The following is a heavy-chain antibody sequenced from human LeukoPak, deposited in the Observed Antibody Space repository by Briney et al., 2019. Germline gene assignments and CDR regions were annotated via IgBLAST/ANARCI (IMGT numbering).Heavy chain of an antibody. CDR2: IFSSESSNT. V-gene: IGHV4-59*08. CDR3: ARAGDGYYYYYMDV. Sequence: SETLSLTCSVSNGSFSTYYWGWIRQPPGKRLEWIGYIFSSESSNTNYNPSLNGRVTISVDTSKNQFSLTLNSVTAADTAVYYCARAGDGYYYYYMDVWGKGTTVTVPS. CDR1: NGSFSTYY. D-gene: IGHD5-24*01. J-gene: IGHJ6*03.